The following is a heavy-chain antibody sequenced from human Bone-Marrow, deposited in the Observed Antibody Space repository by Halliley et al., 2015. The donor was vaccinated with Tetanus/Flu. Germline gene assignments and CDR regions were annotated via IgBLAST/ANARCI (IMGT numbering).Heavy chain of an antibody. Sequence: SLRLSCAASGFNFHTYAMSWVRQAPGKGLEWVSIIGGGDHAINYVDSVKGRFTISRDNSKSMLYLHMNSLRAEDTAVYFCAKAHSSRCTTTSCYEQDLNGFFDFWGQGTLVTVSS. CDR2: IGGGDHAI. J-gene: IGHJ4*02. CDR1: GFNFHTYA. CDR3: AKAHSSRCTTTSCYEQDLNGFFDF. D-gene: IGHD2-2*01. V-gene: IGHV3-23*01.